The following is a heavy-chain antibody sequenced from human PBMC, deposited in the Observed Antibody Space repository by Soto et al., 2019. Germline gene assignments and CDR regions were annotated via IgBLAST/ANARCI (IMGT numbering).Heavy chain of an antibody. D-gene: IGHD3-22*01. V-gene: IGHV3-15*07. J-gene: IGHJ4*02. CDR2: IKSKTDGGTT. CDR3: TTWSSHSQADSSGYCAY. Sequence: PGGSLRLSCAASGFTFSNAWMNWVRQAPGKGLEWVGRIKSKTDGGTTDHAAPVKGRFTISRDDSKNTLYLQMNSLKTEDTAVYYCTTWSSHSQADSSGYCAYWGQGTLVTVSS. CDR1: GFTFSNAW.